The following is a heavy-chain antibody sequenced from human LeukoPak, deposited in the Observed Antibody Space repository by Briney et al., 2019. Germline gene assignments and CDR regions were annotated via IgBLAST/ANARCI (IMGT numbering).Heavy chain of an antibody. V-gene: IGHV3-15*01. CDR2: IKSKTDGGTT. CDR1: GFTFSIYS. Sequence: TGGSLRLSCAASGFTFSIYSMHWVRQAPGKGLEWVGRIKSKTDGGTTDYAAPVKGRFTISRDNSKNTLYLQMNSLRAEDTAVYSCARAPTWNYGWYFDLWGRGTLVTVSS. D-gene: IGHD1-7*01. CDR3: ARAPTWNYGWYFDL. J-gene: IGHJ2*01.